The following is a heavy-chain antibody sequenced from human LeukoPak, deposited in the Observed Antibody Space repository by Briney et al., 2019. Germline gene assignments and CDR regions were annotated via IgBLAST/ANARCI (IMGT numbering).Heavy chain of an antibody. CDR2: MNPNSGNT. CDR3: ARVAGNCGGDCYRLVY. CDR1: GYTFTTYD. V-gene: IGHV1-8*01. D-gene: IGHD2-21*01. Sequence: ASVKVSCKASGYTFTTYDINWVRQATGQGPEWMAWMNPNSGNTGYAQKFQGRVTMTRNTSISTAYMELSSLRSEDTAVYYCARVAGNCGGDCYRLVYWGQGTLVTVAS. J-gene: IGHJ4*02.